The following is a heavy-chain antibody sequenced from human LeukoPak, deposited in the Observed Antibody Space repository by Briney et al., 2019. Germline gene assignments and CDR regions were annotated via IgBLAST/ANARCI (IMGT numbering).Heavy chain of an antibody. D-gene: IGHD3-3*01. Sequence: PSETLSLTCTVPGGSISSYYWSWIRQPAGKGLEWIGRIYTSGSTNYNPSLKNRVTMSVDTSKNQFSLKLSSVTAADTAVYYCARDEYYDFWSGQKGGLDYWGQGTLVTVSS. CDR1: GGSISSYY. CDR2: IYTSGST. V-gene: IGHV4-4*07. J-gene: IGHJ4*02. CDR3: ARDEYYDFWSGQKGGLDY.